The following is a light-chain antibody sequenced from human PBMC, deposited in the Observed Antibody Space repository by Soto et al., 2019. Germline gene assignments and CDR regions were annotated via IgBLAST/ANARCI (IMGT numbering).Light chain of an antibody. J-gene: IGKJ2*01. CDR1: QRVLNN. Sequence: EIVMTQSQATLSVSPGDPATLSCRASQRVLNNLAWYQQKAGQAPRLLIYGASTRFSGIPARISGSGSGTEFSLTISSLQSEDFAVYFCQQYNYWPGTFGQGTKLEIK. V-gene: IGKV3-15*01. CDR2: GAS. CDR3: QQYNYWPGT.